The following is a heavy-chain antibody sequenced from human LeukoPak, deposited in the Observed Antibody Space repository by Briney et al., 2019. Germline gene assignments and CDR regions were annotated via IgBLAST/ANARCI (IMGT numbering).Heavy chain of an antibody. CDR2: ISTYNDNT. V-gene: IGHV1-18*01. CDR1: GYTFTSYG. D-gene: IGHD6-19*01. CDR3: AREMAVAGSGVIDS. Sequence: ASVKVSCKASGYTFTSYGISWVRQAPGQGLEWMGWISTYNDNTHCAQKFQGRVTMTTDTSTNTAYMELRSLRSDDTAVYYCAREMAVAGSGVIDSWGQGTLVTVSS. J-gene: IGHJ4*02.